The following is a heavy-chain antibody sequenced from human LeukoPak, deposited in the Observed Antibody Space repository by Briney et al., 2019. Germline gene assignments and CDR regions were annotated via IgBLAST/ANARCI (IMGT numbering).Heavy chain of an antibody. Sequence: GESLKISRKGSGYSFTSYWIGWGRQMPGKGLECMWIVWPGDSDTKYIPSFHGQVTISADKSISTAYLQWSSLKASDTAMYYCARLSDFANYGFCCWGQGALVSVCS. CDR2: VWPGDSDT. V-gene: IGHV5-51*01. J-gene: IGHJ4*02. D-gene: IGHD4/OR15-4a*01. CDR1: GYSFTSYW. CDR3: ARLSDFANYGFCC.